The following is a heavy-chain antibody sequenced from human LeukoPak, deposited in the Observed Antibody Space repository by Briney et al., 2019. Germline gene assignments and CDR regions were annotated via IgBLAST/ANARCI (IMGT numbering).Heavy chain of an antibody. V-gene: IGHV3-30*02. CDR1: GFTFTTYW. CDR3: AKGGYSYGSWFDP. CDR2: IRYDGSNK. J-gene: IGHJ5*02. Sequence: PGESLRLSCAASGFTFTTYWMSWVRQAPGKGLEWVAFIRYDGSNKYYADSVKGRFTISRDNSKNTLYLQMNSLRAEDTAVYYCAKGGYSYGSWFDPWGQGTLVTVSS. D-gene: IGHD5-18*01.